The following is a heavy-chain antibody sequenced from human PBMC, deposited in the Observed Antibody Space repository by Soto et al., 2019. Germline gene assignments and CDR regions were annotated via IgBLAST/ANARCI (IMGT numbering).Heavy chain of an antibody. CDR3: AHRVLRTVFGLVTTTAIYFDF. J-gene: IGHJ4*02. V-gene: IGHV2-5*02. D-gene: IGHD3-3*01. CDR2: IYWDDDK. CDR1: GFSLTTSGVG. Sequence: QITLNESGPTQVKPRQTLTLTCTFSGFSLTTSGVGVGWIRQSPGKAPEWLALIYWDDDKRYSPSLKSRLTITKDTSKNQVVPTMADLDPADTATYYCAHRVLRTVFGLVTTTAIYFDFCGQGTPVAVSS.